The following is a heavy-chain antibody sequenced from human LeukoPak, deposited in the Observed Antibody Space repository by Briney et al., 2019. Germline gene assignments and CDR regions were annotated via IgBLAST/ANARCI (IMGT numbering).Heavy chain of an antibody. D-gene: IGHD3-16*02. V-gene: IGHV4-39*01. Sequence: SETLSLTCTVSGDSISSSNCYWGWIRQPPGKGLEWIGSIYFSGGTYYNASLKSRVTISVDTSKNQFSLKLSSVTAADTAVYYCARQADDYVWGSYRYPYFDYWGQGTLVTVSS. J-gene: IGHJ4*02. CDR1: GDSISSSNCY. CDR3: ARQADDYVWGSYRYPYFDY. CDR2: IYFSGGT.